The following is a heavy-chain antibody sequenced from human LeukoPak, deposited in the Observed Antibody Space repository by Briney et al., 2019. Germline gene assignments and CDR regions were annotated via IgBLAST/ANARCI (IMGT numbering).Heavy chain of an antibody. CDR2: IYYSGST. Sequence: PSETLPLTCTVSGGSISSYYWSWIRQPPGKGLEWIGYIYYSGSTNYNPSLKSRVTISVDTSKNQFSLKLSSVTAADTAVYYCARDGRSGWYGGFDYWGQGTLDTV. CDR1: GGSISSYY. J-gene: IGHJ4*02. V-gene: IGHV4-59*01. CDR3: ARDGRSGWYGGFDY. D-gene: IGHD6-19*01.